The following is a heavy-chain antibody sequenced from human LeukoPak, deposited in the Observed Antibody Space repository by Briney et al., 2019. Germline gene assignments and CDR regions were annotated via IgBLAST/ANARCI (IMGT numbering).Heavy chain of an antibody. CDR1: GGTFSSYA. D-gene: IGHD1-26*01. J-gene: IGHJ4*02. CDR2: IIPIFGTA. CDR3: ATDPPVGLPRRHFDY. V-gene: IGHV1-69*05. Sequence: SVKVSCKASGGTFSSYAISWVRQAPGQRLEWMGGIIPIFGTANYAQKFQGRVTITTDESTSTAYMELSSLRSEDTAVYYCATDPPVGLPRRHFDYWGQGTLVTVSS.